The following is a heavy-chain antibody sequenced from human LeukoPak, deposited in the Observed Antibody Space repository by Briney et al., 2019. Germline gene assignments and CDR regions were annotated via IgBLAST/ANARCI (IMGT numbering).Heavy chain of an antibody. Sequence: GGSLRVSCAASGFTFSSYWMHRVRHAPGKGLVWVSRINSDGSSTIYADSVKGRFTISRDNAKNTLYLQMNSLRAEDTAVYYCARVRVYGMDVWGKGTTVTVSS. CDR1: GFTFSSYW. CDR2: INSDGSST. V-gene: IGHV3-74*01. CDR3: ARVRVYGMDV. J-gene: IGHJ6*04.